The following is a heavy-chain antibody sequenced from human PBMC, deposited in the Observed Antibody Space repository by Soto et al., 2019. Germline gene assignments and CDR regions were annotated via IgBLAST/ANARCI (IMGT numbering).Heavy chain of an antibody. CDR3: AASIFYYGMDV. V-gene: IGHV5-51*01. Sequence: PGESLKISCKGSGYAFTNYWIGWVRQMPGKGLEWMGIIYPGDSDTKYNPSFQGQVTISADKSITTTYLQWSSLKASDTAIYYCAASIFYYGMDVWGQGTTVTVSS. J-gene: IGHJ6*02. CDR2: IYPGDSDT. CDR1: GYAFTNYW.